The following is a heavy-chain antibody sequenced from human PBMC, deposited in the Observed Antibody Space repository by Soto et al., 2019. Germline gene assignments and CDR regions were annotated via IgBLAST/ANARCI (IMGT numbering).Heavy chain of an antibody. V-gene: IGHV4-31*03. Sequence: QVQLQESGPGLVKPSQTLSLTCSVSGGSITSGGFYWSWIRQHPEKGLEWIAYIFHSGSTDFNPSLKGRIIISADTSKNQFSLKLTSVTAADTCVYYCVRGGIAGNWFDPWGQGTLVTVSS. CDR2: IFHSGST. CDR1: GGSITSGGFY. J-gene: IGHJ5*02. D-gene: IGHD6-13*01. CDR3: VRGGIAGNWFDP.